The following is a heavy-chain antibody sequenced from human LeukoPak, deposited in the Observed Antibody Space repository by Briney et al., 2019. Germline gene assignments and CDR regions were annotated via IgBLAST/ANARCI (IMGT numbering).Heavy chain of an antibody. D-gene: IGHD3-10*01. CDR2: IYTSVST. CDR3: ARGYGSGSYSTFDY. J-gene: IGHJ4*02. CDR1: GGSISSGDYY. Sequence: SETLSLTCTVSGGSISSGDYYWSWIRQPAGKGLEWIGRIYTSVSTNYNPSLKSRVTISVDTSKNQFSLKLSSVTAADTAVYYCARGYGSGSYSTFDYWGQGTLVTVSS. V-gene: IGHV4-61*02.